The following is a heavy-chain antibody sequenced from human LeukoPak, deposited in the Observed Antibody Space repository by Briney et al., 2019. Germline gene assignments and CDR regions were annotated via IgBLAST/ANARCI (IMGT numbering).Heavy chain of an antibody. J-gene: IGHJ5*02. V-gene: IGHV3-7*01. CDR2: IKQDGSEK. Sequence: GGSLRLSCVASGFTFSNYWMTWVRQAPGKGLEWVANIKQDGSEKYYVDSVRGRFTISRDNAKNSLYLQVISLRAEDTAVYYCAREISSWYRTEGRFDPWGQGALVSVSS. CDR1: GFTFSNYW. CDR3: AREISSWYRTEGRFDP. D-gene: IGHD6-13*01.